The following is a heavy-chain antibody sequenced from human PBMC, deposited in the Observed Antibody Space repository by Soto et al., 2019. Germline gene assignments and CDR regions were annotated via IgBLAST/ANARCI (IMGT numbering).Heavy chain of an antibody. J-gene: IGHJ6*02. D-gene: IGHD1-7*01. CDR2: ISAYNGNT. V-gene: IGHV1-18*01. CDR3: ARSPWGRTRRHTGVYYYYGMDV. CDR1: GYTFTSYG. Sequence: ASVKVSCKASGYTFTSYGISWVRQAPGQGLEWMGWISAYNGNTNYAQKLQGRVTMTTDTSTSTAYIELRSLRSDDTAVYYCARSPWGRTRRHTGVYYYYGMDVWGQGTTVTVSS.